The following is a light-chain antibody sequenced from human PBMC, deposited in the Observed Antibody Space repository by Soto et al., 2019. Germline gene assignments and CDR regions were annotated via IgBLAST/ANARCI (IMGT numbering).Light chain of an antibody. V-gene: IGKV1-12*01. CDR1: QGISSW. CDR3: QQADRFPLT. Sequence: DIPMTQSPTSVSASLGDRVTITCRASQGISSWLAWYQQKPGKAPELLIYAASTLQSGVPSRFSGSGSGTEYTLTITSLQPEDFATYYCQQADRFPLTFGGGTDVEIK. J-gene: IGKJ4*01. CDR2: AAS.